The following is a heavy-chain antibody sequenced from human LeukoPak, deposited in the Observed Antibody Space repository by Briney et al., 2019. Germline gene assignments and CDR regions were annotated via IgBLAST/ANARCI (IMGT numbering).Heavy chain of an antibody. CDR2: ISGRTGST. Sequence: GGSLRLSCAASGFTFSTNAMSWVRQAPGKGLEWVSAISGRTGSTYYADSVKGRFTISRDNSKDTLYLQMTSLRAEDTAIYYSARTHMNGWCFDSWGQGTLVTVSS. CDR1: GFTFSTNA. V-gene: IGHV3-23*01. J-gene: IGHJ4*02. D-gene: IGHD6-19*01. CDR3: ARTHMNGWCFDS.